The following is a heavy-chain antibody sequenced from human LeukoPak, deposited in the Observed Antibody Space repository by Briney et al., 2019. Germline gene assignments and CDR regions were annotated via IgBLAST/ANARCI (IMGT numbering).Heavy chain of an antibody. D-gene: IGHD4-23*01. J-gene: IGHJ4*02. CDR3: AKGFVTTLGYFDY. Sequence: PGRSLRLSCAASGFTFSSYGMHWVRQAPGKGLEWVAVISYDGSNKYYADSVKGRFTISRDNSKNTLYLQMNSLRAEDTAVYYCAKGFVTTLGYFDYWGQGTLVTVSS. CDR1: GFTFSSYG. V-gene: IGHV3-30*18. CDR2: ISYDGSNK.